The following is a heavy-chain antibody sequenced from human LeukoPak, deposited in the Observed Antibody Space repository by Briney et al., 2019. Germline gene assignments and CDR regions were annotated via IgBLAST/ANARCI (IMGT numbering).Heavy chain of an antibody. CDR1: GYTFTSYD. Sequence: ASVKVSCKASGYTFTSYDINWVRQATGQGLEWMGWMNPNSGNTGYAQKFQGRVTMTRNTSISTAYMELRSLRSDDTAVYYCARVTVKDIVVVPAARQDFDYWGQGTLVTVSS. CDR2: MNPNSGNT. J-gene: IGHJ4*02. CDR3: ARVTVKDIVVVPAARQDFDY. D-gene: IGHD2-2*01. V-gene: IGHV1-8*01.